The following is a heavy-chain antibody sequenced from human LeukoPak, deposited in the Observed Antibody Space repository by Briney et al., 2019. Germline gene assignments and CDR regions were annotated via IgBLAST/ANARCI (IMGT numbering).Heavy chain of an antibody. Sequence: LSGGSLRLSCAASGFTFSFYGMHWVRQAPGKGLEWVAVLWSDGVGKYYADSVKGRVTVSRDTLQNTLYLQMNSLTAEDTAVYYCARDKRGQWLSPEDAFDIWGQGTMVTVSS. D-gene: IGHD6-19*01. CDR1: GFTFSFYG. CDR2: LWSDGVGK. CDR3: ARDKRGQWLSPEDAFDI. V-gene: IGHV3-33*08. J-gene: IGHJ3*02.